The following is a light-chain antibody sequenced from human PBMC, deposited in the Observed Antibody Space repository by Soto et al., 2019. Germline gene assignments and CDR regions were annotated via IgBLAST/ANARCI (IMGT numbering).Light chain of an antibody. V-gene: IGLV2-8*01. Sequence: QSALTQPPSASGSPGQSVTISCTGTSSDVGGYDFVSWYQQYPGKAPTIIIYEVSKRASGVPDRFSGSKSGNTASLTVSGLQADDEADYYCNSYGRSSNVVFGGGTKLTVL. CDR1: SSDVGGYDF. CDR2: EVS. J-gene: IGLJ2*01. CDR3: NSYGRSSNVV.